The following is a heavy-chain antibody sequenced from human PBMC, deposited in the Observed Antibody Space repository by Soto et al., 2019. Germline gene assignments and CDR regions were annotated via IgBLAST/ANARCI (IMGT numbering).Heavy chain of an antibody. CDR1: GGSITSNW. Sequence: QVQLQESGPGLMKPSGNLSLTCAVSGGSITSNWWSWVRQPPGKGLEWIAEIFHTGSANYNPSLMGRLTISMDKSRNHLSLNLNSVTAADTAVYYCARHIAVSGTRGFDHWGQGTLVTVSS. CDR3: ARHIAVSGTRGFDH. D-gene: IGHD2-21*01. J-gene: IGHJ4*02. V-gene: IGHV4-4*02. CDR2: IFHTGSA.